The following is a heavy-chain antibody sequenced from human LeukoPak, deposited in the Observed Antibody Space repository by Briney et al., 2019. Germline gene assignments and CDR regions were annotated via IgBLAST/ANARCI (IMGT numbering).Heavy chain of an antibody. D-gene: IGHD5-12*01. J-gene: IGHJ6*02. CDR2: ISWNSGSI. CDR1: GFTFDDYA. V-gene: IGHV3-9*01. Sequence: GGSLRLSCAASGFTFDDYAMHWVRQAPGKGLEWVSGISWNSGSIGYADSVKGRFTISRDNAKNSLYLQMNSLRAEDTALYYCAKEFASNGYSGLYAGMDVWGQGTTVTVSS. CDR3: AKEFASNGYSGLYAGMDV.